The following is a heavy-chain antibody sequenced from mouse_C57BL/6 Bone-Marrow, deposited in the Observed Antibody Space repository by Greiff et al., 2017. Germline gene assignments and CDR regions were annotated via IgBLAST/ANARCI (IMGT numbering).Heavy chain of an antibody. CDR2: ISDGGSYT. CDR1: GFTFSSYA. V-gene: IGHV5-4*01. J-gene: IGHJ2*01. D-gene: IGHD1-1*01. Sequence: EVKLMESGGGLVKPGGSLKLSCAASGFTFSSYAMSWVRQTPEKRLEWVATISDGGSYTYYPDNVKGRFTISRDNAKNNLYLQMSHLKSEDTAMYYCARDRVYGSSSFDYWGQGTTLTVSS. CDR3: ARDRVYGSSSFDY.